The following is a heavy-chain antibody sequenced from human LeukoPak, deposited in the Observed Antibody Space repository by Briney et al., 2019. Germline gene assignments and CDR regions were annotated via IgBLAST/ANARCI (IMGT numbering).Heavy chain of an antibody. V-gene: IGHV3-23*01. CDR2: NSGSGGST. D-gene: IGHD3-10*01. CDR3: AKDNLSYGSGIYYNEGFDY. J-gene: IGHJ4*02. Sequence: GGSLRLSCAASGFTFSSYAMSWVRQAPGKGLGWVSANSGSGGSTYYADSVKGRFTISRDNSKNTPYLQTNTLRAEHTAVYYCAKDNLSYGSGIYYNEGFDYWGQGTLVTVSS. CDR1: GFTFSSYA.